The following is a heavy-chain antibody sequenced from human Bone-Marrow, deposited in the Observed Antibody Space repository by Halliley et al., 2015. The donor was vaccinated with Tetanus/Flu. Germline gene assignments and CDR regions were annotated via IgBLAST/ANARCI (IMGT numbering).Heavy chain of an antibody. Sequence: SLRLSCVASGFTFSSYDMHWVRQPIGKGLEWVSAIGTAGDTYYPDSVKGRFTISRENAKDSLYLQMSSLRAGDTAVYYCARDTSPCSGGICYDAFDIWGQGTMVTVSS. J-gene: IGHJ3*02. CDR3: ARDTSPCSGGICYDAFDI. V-gene: IGHV3-13*01. CDR1: GFTFSSYD. D-gene: IGHD2-8*02. CDR2: IGTAGDT.